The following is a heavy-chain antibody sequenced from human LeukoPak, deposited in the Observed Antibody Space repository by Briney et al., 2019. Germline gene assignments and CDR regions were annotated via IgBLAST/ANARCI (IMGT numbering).Heavy chain of an antibody. CDR3: ARASRTSRTLDY. J-gene: IGHJ4*02. CDR2: IYYSGST. CDR1: GGSISSHY. D-gene: IGHD2-2*01. Sequence: SETLSLTCTVSGGSISSHYRSWIRQPPGKGLEWIGHIYYSGSTNYNPSLKSRVTISVDTYKNQFSLKLSSVTAADTAVYYCARASRTSRTLDYWGQGTLVTVSS. V-gene: IGHV4-59*11.